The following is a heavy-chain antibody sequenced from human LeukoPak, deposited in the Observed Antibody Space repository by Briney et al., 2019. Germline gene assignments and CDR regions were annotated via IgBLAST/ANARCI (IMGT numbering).Heavy chain of an antibody. J-gene: IGHJ4*02. CDR1: GFTFSSYE. CDR3: ARGSGWLDY. D-gene: IGHD6-19*01. CDR2: ISSSGSTI. V-gene: IGHV3-48*03. Sequence: GGSLRLSCAASGFTFSSYEMNWVRQAPGKGLEWVSYISSSGSTIYYADSVKGRFTISRDNPKNSLYLQMDSLRAEDTAIYYCARGSGWLDYWGQGTLVTVSS.